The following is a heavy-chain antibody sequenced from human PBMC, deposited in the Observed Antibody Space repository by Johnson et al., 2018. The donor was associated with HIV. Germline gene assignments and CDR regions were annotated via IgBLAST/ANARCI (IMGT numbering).Heavy chain of an antibody. D-gene: IGHD3/OR15-3a*01. V-gene: IGHV3-15*01. CDR1: GFTFSNAW. Sequence: VQLVESGGGLVKPGGSLRLSCAASGFTFSNAWMSWVRQAPGKGLEWVGRIKSKTDGGTTDYAAPVKGRFTISRDDSKNTLYLQMNSLKTEDTAVYYCTTAELGWTGLGACDIWGQGTMVTVSS. CDR3: TTAELGWTGLGACDI. J-gene: IGHJ3*02. CDR2: IKSKTDGGTT.